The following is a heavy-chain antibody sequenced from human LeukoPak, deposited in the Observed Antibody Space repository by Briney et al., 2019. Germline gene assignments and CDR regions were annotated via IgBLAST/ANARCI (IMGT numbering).Heavy chain of an antibody. J-gene: IGHJ5*02. CDR1: GGSISSYY. V-gene: IGHV4-4*07. D-gene: IGHD3-22*01. CDR2: IHTSGNT. Sequence: PSETLSLTCAVSGGSISSYYWSWIRQPAGKGLEWIGRIHTSGNTNYNPSLKSRVTMSVDPSKNQFSLKLSSVTAADTAVYYCASSGDPYSYYYDSSGYLPWGQGTLVTVSS. CDR3: ASSGDPYSYYYDSSGYLP.